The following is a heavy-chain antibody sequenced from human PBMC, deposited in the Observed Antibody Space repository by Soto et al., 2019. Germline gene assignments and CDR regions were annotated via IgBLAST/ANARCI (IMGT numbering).Heavy chain of an antibody. Sequence: QVQLVESGGGVVQPGRSLRLSCAASGFTFSSYGMHWVRQAPGKGLEWVAVISYDGSNKYYADSVKGRFTISRDNSKNTLYLQMNSLRAEATAVYYCAKDVRVQSRGARSCTGFDYWGQGTLVTVSS. CDR2: ISYDGSNK. J-gene: IGHJ4*02. CDR1: GFTFSSYG. V-gene: IGHV3-30*18. CDR3: AKDVRVQSRGARSCTGFDY. D-gene: IGHD3-10*02.